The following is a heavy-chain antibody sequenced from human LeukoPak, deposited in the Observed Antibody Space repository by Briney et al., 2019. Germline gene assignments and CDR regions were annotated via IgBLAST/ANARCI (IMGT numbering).Heavy chain of an antibody. CDR2: IYYSGST. CDR1: GGSISSSSYY. V-gene: IGHV4-39*01. Sequence: SETLSLTCTVSGGSISSSSYYWGWIRQPRGKGLEWIGSIYYSGSTYYNPSLKSRVTISVDTSKNQFSLKLSSVTAADTAVYYCARRRYYDSSGYWYFDLWGRGTLVTVSS. J-gene: IGHJ2*01. CDR3: ARRRYYDSSGYWYFDL. D-gene: IGHD3-22*01.